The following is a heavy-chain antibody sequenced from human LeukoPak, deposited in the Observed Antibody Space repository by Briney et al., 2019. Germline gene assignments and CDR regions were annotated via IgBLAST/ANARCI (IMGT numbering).Heavy chain of an antibody. CDR3: ARDLVVPAAIASPTLGY. D-gene: IGHD2-2*01. CDR1: GYTFTSYD. Sequence: ASVKVSCKASGYTFTSYDINWVRQATGQGLEWMGRINPNSGGTNYAQKFQGRVTMTRDTSISTAYMELSRLRSDDTAVYYCARDLVVPAAIASPTLGYWGQGTLVTVSS. V-gene: IGHV1-2*06. J-gene: IGHJ4*02. CDR2: INPNSGGT.